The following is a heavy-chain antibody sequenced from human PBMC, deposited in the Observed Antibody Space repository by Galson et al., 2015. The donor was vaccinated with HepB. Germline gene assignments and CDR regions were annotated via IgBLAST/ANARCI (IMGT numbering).Heavy chain of an antibody. CDR3: AKDGSRTVTTRNWFDP. D-gene: IGHD4-17*01. CDR1: GFTFSSYA. J-gene: IGHJ5*02. V-gene: IGHV3-23*01. Sequence: SLRLSCAASGFTFSSYAMSWVRQAPGKGLEWVSAISGSGGSTYYADSVKGRFTISRDNSKNTLYLQMNSLRAEDTAVYYCAKDGSRTVTTRNWFDPWGQGTLVTVSS. CDR2: ISGSGGST.